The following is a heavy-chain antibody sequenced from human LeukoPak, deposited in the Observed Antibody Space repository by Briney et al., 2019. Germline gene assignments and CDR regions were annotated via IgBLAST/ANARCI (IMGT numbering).Heavy chain of an antibody. J-gene: IGHJ4*02. CDR1: GFTFSSYA. D-gene: IGHD3-16*01. Sequence: GGSLRPSCAASGFTFSSYAMHWVRQAPGKGLEWVAVISYDGSNKYYADSVKGRFTICSDNSKNTLYLQMNSLGADDTAVYYCARESRLDYWGQGTLVTVSS. CDR2: ISYDGSNK. CDR3: ARESRLDY. V-gene: IGHV3-30*01.